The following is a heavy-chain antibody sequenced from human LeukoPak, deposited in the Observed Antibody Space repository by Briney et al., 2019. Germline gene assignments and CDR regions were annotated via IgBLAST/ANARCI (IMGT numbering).Heavy chain of an antibody. CDR2: ITGSGGST. CDR1: GFTFSSYA. D-gene: IGHD5-18*01. V-gene: IGHV3-23*01. J-gene: IGHJ4*02. CDR3: ATRGYSYDPFDY. Sequence: GGSLRLSCVASGFTFSSYAMSWVRQAPGKGLEWVSAITGSGGSTYYADSVKGRFTISRDNSKNTLYLQMNSLRAEDTAVYYCATRGYSYDPFDYWGQGTLVTVSS.